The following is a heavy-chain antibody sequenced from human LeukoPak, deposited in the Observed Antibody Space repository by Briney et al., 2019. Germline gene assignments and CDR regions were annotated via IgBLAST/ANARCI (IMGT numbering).Heavy chain of an antibody. V-gene: IGHV3-7*01. CDR1: GFTFSSYW. Sequence: QPGGSLRLSCTASGFTFSSYWMSWVRQAPGKGLEWVANTKPDGSETFSVDSVKGRFTISRDNAKNSLYLQMNSLRAGDTAVYYCARSPPTYSDDSSGYTAASWGQGTLVTVSS. CDR2: TKPDGSET. D-gene: IGHD3-22*01. J-gene: IGHJ5*02. CDR3: ARSPPTYSDDSSGYTAAS.